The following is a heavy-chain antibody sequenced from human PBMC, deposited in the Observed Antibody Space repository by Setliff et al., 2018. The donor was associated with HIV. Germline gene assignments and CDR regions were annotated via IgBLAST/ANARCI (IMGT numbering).Heavy chain of an antibody. Sequence: SETLSLTCSVSGDSISNSSSYWGWIRQPPGKELEWIGSIHFSGTTYYNPSLKSRVTISVDTSKNQFSLKLSSVTAADTAVYYCARGPDYSSWEFDYWGQGTLVTVSS. V-gene: IGHV4-39*07. CDR1: GDSISNSSSY. CDR3: ARGPDYSSWEFDY. CDR2: IHFSGTT. J-gene: IGHJ4*02. D-gene: IGHD6-6*01.